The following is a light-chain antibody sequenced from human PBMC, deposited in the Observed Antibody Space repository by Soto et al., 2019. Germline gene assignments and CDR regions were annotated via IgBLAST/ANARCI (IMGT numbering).Light chain of an antibody. Sequence: DIQMTQSPSTLSASVRDRVTITCRASQSISSYLNWYQQKPGKAPKLLIYAASSLQSGVPSRFSGRGSGSDFTLTISSLQPEDFATYSCQQSYSSPLTVAQGTKVDIK. CDR3: QQSYSSPLT. J-gene: IGKJ1*01. CDR2: AAS. CDR1: QSISSY. V-gene: IGKV1-39*01.